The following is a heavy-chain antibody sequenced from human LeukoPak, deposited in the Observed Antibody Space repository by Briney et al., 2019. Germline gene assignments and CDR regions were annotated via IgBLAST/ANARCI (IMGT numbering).Heavy chain of an antibody. CDR1: GGSISGSSYY. Sequence: SETLSLTCTVSGGSISGSSYYWGWIRQPPGKGLEWIGSIYYSGSTYYDPSLKSRVTISVDTSKNQFSLKLSSVTAADTAVYYCARQQAYYYDSSGYYSGYYFDYWGQGTLVTVSS. CDR3: ARQQAYYYDSSGYYSGYYFDY. D-gene: IGHD3-22*01. V-gene: IGHV4-39*01. J-gene: IGHJ4*02. CDR2: IYYSGST.